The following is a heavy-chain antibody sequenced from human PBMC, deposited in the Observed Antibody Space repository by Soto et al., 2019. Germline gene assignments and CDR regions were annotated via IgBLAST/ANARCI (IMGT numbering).Heavy chain of an antibody. CDR3: AAHRGNWFPAFAFDI. CDR1: GDSGNSYYINTYY. D-gene: IGHD1-1*01. V-gene: IGHV4-61*01. Sequence: SETLSLTCTVSGDSGNSYYINTYYWSWIRQPPGKAPEWIAYVRSGGSTDCNPSLKSRVTISVDTAKKRFSLNLTSVTAADTAVYYCAAHRGNWFPAFAFDILGQGTMVT. J-gene: IGHJ3*02. CDR2: VRSGGST.